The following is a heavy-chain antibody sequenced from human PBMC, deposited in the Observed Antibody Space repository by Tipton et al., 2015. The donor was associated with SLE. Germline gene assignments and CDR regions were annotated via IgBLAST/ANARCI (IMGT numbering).Heavy chain of an antibody. J-gene: IGHJ3*02. CDR3: ARGQGSYYDILTGGAFDI. Sequence: TLSLTCTVSGGSISSYYWSWIRQPPGKGLEWIGYIYTSGSTNYNPSLKGRVTISVDTSKNQFSLKLSSVTAADTAVYYCARGQGSYYDILTGGAFDIWGQGTMVTVSS. CDR2: IYTSGST. CDR1: GGSISSYY. V-gene: IGHV4-4*09. D-gene: IGHD3-9*01.